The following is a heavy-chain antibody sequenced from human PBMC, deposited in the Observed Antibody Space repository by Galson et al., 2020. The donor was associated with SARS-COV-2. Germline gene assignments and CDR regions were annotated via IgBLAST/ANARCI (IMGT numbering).Heavy chain of an antibody. Sequence: ESGPTLVKPTQTLTLTCTFSGFSLSTSGMCVSWIRQPPGKALEWLARIDWDDDKYYSTSLKTRLTISKDTSKNQVVLTMTNMDPVDTATYYWAGNYYSNYGLDVWGQGTPVTVSS. D-gene: IGHD4-4*01. J-gene: IGHJ6*02. CDR2: IDWDDDK. CDR1: GFSLSTSGMC. V-gene: IGHV2-70*11. CDR3: AGNYYSNYGLDV.